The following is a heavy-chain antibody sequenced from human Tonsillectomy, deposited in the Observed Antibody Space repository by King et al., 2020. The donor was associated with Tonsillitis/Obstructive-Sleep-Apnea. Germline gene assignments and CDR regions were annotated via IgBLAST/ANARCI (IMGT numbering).Heavy chain of an antibody. D-gene: IGHD6-25*01. CDR3: ARGLRLPDY. CDR2: ISSSSSAM. CDR1: GFTFNSHN. Sequence: VQLVESGGGLVQPGGSPRLSCAASGFTFNSHNMNWVRRAPGKGLEWVSYISSSSSAMYYADSVKGRFTISRDNAKNSLYLQMNSLRDEDTAVYYCARGLRLPDYWGQGTLVTVSS. V-gene: IGHV3-48*02. J-gene: IGHJ4*02.